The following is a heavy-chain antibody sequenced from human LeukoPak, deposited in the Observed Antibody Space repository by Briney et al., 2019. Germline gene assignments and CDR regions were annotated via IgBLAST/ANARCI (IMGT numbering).Heavy chain of an antibody. CDR1: GGSISSSSYY. V-gene: IGHV4-39*07. CDR2: IYYSGST. D-gene: IGHD1-26*01. J-gene: IGHJ4*02. CDR3: ARDGMRKVANIGGY. Sequence: SETLSLTCTVSGGSISSSSYYWGWIRQPPGKGLEWIGSIYYSGSTYYNPSLKSRVTISVDTSKNQFSLKLSSVTAADTAVYYCARDGMRKVANIGGYWGQGTLVTVSS.